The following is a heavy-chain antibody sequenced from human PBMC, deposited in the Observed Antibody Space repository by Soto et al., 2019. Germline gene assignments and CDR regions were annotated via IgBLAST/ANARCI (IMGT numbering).Heavy chain of an antibody. CDR1: GYSFSSYW. J-gene: IGHJ2*01. V-gene: IGHV5-51*01. Sequence: EVQLVQSGPEVKKPGESLKISCKASGYSFSSYWIGWVRQMPGKGLELMGIIYPGDSETRYNPAFQGQVTISVDKSITTAYLQWSSLKASDTAMYYCARPSGLLALATSRWFFDFWGRGTLVTVSS. CDR3: ARPSGLLALATSRWFFDF. CDR2: IYPGDSET. D-gene: IGHD6-19*01.